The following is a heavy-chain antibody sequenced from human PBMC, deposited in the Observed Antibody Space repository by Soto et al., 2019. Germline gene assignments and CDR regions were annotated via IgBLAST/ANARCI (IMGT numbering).Heavy chain of an antibody. D-gene: IGHD1-20*01. CDR3: ARPAFRYNNDAFDI. V-gene: IGHV4-59*08. J-gene: IGHJ3*02. Sequence: SETLSLTCTVSGGSISSYYWSWIRQPPGKGLEWIGYIYYSGSTNYIPSLKSRVTISVDTSKNQFSLKLSSVTAADTAVYYCARPAFRYNNDAFDIWGQGTMVTVSS. CDR1: GGSISSYY. CDR2: IYYSGST.